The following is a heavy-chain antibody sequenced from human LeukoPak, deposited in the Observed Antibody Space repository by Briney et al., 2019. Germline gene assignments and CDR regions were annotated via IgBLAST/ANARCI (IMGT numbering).Heavy chain of an antibody. J-gene: IGHJ4*02. CDR2: ISGSGDYT. CDR3: AKDRPNYYGTNGHYYTRNGDY. CDR1: GFTFNNYA. D-gene: IGHD3-22*01. V-gene: IGHV3-23*01. Sequence: GGSLRLSCAASGFTFNNYAMSWVRQAPGKGLEWVSSISGSGDYTFYADSVKGRFTISRDNSKDTLYLQVNSLRVEDTAIYYCAKDRPNYYGTNGHYYTRNGDYWGQGTLVTVSS.